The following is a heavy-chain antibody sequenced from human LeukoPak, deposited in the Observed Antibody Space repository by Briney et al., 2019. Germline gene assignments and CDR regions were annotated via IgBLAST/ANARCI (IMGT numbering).Heavy chain of an antibody. V-gene: IGHV3-7*04. CDR3: ARDRRYGSGNYFHYWYFDL. D-gene: IGHD3-10*01. CDR1: GYSFSSYW. CDR2: IQENGGEK. Sequence: GESLKISCKGSGYSFSSYWISWVRQMPGKGLEWVADIQENGGEKYYIDSVKGRFTISRDNAKDSLYLQMNSLRVEDTAVYYCARDRRYGSGNYFHYWYFDLWGRGTQVTVSS. J-gene: IGHJ2*01.